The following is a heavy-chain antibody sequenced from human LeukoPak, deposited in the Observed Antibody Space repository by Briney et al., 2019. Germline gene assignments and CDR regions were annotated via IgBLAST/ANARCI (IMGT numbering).Heavy chain of an antibody. D-gene: IGHD2-21*01. CDR2: IYHSGST. CDR1: GGSISTSSYY. J-gene: IGHJ6*03. CDR3: AREIAKGYYYYMDV. V-gene: IGHV4-39*07. Sequence: SETLSLTCTVSGGSISTSSYYWGWIRQPPGQGLEWIGEIYHSGSTNYNPSLNSRVTISVDKSKNQFSLKLSSVTAADTAVYYCAREIAKGYYYYMDVWGKGTTVTVSS.